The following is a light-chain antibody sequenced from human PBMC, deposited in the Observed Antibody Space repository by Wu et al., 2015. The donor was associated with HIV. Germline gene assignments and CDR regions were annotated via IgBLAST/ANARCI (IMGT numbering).Light chain of an antibody. CDR1: QSVSTNY. Sequence: EIVLTQSPGTLSLSPGERATLSCRASQSVSTNYLAWYQHQPGQAPRLLIYDASNRATGIPARFSGSGSGTDFTLTISSLEPEDFVVYYCQQRSNWPLYSFGQGTKLEIK. V-gene: IGKV3D-20*02. CDR3: QQRSNWPLYS. CDR2: DAS. J-gene: IGKJ2*03.